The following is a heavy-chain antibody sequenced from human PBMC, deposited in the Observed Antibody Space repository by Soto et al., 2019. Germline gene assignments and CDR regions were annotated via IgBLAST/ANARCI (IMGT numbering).Heavy chain of an antibody. J-gene: IGHJ6*02. CDR3: ARGPWERGYYDILTEVYGMDV. CDR2: INPNSGGT. CDR1: GYTFTGYY. D-gene: IGHD3-9*01. V-gene: IGHV1-2*04. Sequence: ASVKVSCKASGYTFTGYYMHWVRQAPGQGLEWMGWINPNSGGTNYAQKFQGWVTMTRDTSISTAYMELSRLRSDDTAVYYCARGPWERGYYDILTEVYGMDVWGQGTTVTVSS.